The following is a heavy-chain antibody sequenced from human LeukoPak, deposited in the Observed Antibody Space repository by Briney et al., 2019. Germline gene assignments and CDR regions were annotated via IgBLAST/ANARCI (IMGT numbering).Heavy chain of an antibody. V-gene: IGHV3-48*04. CDR3: ARDGGIAVAGDAFDI. Sequence: PGGSLRLSCAASGFSFSTSWMHWVRQAPGKGLEWVSYMSSSGRTIYYADSVKGRFTISRDNAKNSLYLQMNSLRVEDTAVYYCARDGGIAVAGDAFDIWGQGTMVTVSS. CDR2: MSSSGRTI. D-gene: IGHD6-19*01. CDR1: GFSFSTSW. J-gene: IGHJ3*02.